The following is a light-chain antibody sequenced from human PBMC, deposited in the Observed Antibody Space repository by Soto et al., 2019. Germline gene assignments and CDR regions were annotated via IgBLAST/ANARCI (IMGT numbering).Light chain of an antibody. CDR1: NSDVGTYNL. J-gene: IGLJ2*01. Sequence: QSALTQPASVSGSPGQSITISCTGTNSDVGTYNLVSWYQQHPDKAPKLMIYEAYKRPSGVSTRFSGSKSGNTASLTISGLQAEDEADYYCCSYADGNTVLFGGGTKLTVL. V-gene: IGLV2-23*01. CDR3: CSYADGNTVL. CDR2: EAY.